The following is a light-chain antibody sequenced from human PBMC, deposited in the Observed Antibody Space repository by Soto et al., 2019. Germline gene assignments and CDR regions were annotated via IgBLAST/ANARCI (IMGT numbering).Light chain of an antibody. J-gene: IGLJ2*01. CDR2: GNR. CDR1: SSNIGGGYD. V-gene: IGLV1-40*01. CDR3: PPDDSSLTGVV. Sequence: QSVLTQPASVSGSPGQRVTISCTGSSSNIGGGYDVHWYQQLPGTAPKLLIYGNRKRPSGVPDRFSGSKSGTSAPLSITGLQAEDLADYDCPPDDSSLTGVVFGGGTKLTVL.